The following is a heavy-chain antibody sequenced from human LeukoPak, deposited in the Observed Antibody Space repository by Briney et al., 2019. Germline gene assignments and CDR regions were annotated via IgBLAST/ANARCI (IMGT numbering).Heavy chain of an antibody. CDR3: ARLLGMVTTYDI. D-gene: IGHD5-24*01. V-gene: IGHV3-7*04. CDR2: IKQDGSEK. J-gene: IGHJ3*02. CDR1: GFTFSSHW. Sequence: PGGSLRLSCAGSGFTFSSHWMSWVPQAPGKGLQWVASIKQDGSEKHYVDSVRGRFTISRDNAENSLYLQMNSLRAEDTAVYYCARLLGMVTTYDIWGQGTMVTVSS.